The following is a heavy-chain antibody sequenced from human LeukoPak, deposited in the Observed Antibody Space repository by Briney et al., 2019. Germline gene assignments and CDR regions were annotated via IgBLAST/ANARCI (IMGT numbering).Heavy chain of an antibody. Sequence: SETLSLTCAVYGVSFSGYYWSWIRQPPGKGLEWIGEINHSGSTNYNPSLKSRVTISVDTSKNQFSLKLSSVTAADTAVYYCARGRTYYYDSSGYSPIDYWGQGTLVTVSS. D-gene: IGHD3-22*01. CDR1: GVSFSGYY. CDR3: ARGRTYYYDSSGYSPIDY. V-gene: IGHV4-34*01. J-gene: IGHJ4*02. CDR2: INHSGST.